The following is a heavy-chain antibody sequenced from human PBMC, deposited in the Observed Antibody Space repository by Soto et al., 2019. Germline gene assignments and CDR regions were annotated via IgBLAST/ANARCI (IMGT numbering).Heavy chain of an antibody. Sequence: SVKVSCKASGGTFSSYAISWVRQAPGQGLEWMGGIIPIFGTANYAQKFQGRVTITADESTSTAYMELSSLRSEDTAVYYCASLRSGSYYNSGRQWGADYYYGMDVWGQGTTVTVSS. J-gene: IGHJ6*02. CDR3: ASLRSGSYYNSGRQWGADYYYGMDV. CDR1: GGTFSSYA. D-gene: IGHD3-10*01. CDR2: IIPIFGTA. V-gene: IGHV1-69*13.